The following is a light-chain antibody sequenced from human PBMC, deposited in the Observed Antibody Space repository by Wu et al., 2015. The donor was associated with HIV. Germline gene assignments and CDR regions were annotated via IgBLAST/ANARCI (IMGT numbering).Light chain of an antibody. J-gene: IGKJ5*01. V-gene: IGKV3-11*01. Sequence: EIVLTQSPGTLSLSPGETATPSCRASQSVSSYLAWYQQKPGQAPRLLIYDASNRATGIPARFSGRGSGTDFTLTISSLEPEDFAVYYCQQRTSWPLTFGQGTRLEIK. CDR1: QSVSSY. CDR3: QQRTSWPLT. CDR2: DAS.